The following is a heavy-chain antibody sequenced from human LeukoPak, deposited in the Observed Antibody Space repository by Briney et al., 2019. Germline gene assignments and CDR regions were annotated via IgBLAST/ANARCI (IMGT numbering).Heavy chain of an antibody. CDR2: INHSGST. D-gene: IGHD2-2*01. J-gene: IGHJ5*02. V-gene: IGHV4-34*01. CDR3: ARGGEYCSSTSCYAGGDWFDP. Sequence: KPSETLSLTCAVYGGSFSGYYWSWIRQPPGKGLEWIGEINHSGSTNYNPSLKSRVTISVDTSKNQFSLKLSSVTAADTAVYYCARGGEYCSSTSCYAGGDWFDPWGQGTLVTVSS. CDR1: GGSFSGYY.